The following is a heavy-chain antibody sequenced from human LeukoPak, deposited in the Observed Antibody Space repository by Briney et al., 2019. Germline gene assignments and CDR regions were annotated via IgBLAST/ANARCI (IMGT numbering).Heavy chain of an antibody. J-gene: IGHJ4*02. CDR1: GGSISSYY. Sequence: SETLSLTCTVSGGSISSYYWSWIRQPAGKGLEWIGRIYSRGSTNYNPSLKSRVTMSVDTSKNQFSLKLSSVTAADTAVYYCARDRGYSSSWAHDYWGQGTLVTVSS. D-gene: IGHD6-13*01. CDR2: IYSRGST. CDR3: ARDRGYSSSWAHDY. V-gene: IGHV4-4*07.